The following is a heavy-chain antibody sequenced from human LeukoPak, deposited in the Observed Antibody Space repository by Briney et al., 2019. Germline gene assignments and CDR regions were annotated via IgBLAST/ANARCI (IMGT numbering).Heavy chain of an antibody. V-gene: IGHV4-39*07. J-gene: IGHJ4*02. CDR3: ARMKGAMVGYFDY. Sequence: SETLSLTCTVSGGSISSSSYYWGWIRQPPGKGLEWIGSIYYSGSTYYNPSLKSRVTISVDTSKNQFSLKLSSVTAADTAVYYCARMKGAMVGYFDYWGQGTLVTVSS. D-gene: IGHD5-18*01. CDR1: GGSISSSSYY. CDR2: IYYSGST.